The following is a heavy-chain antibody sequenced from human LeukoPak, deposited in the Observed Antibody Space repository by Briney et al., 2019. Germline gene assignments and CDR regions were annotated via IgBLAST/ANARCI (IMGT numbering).Heavy chain of an antibody. J-gene: IGHJ4*02. CDR1: GYTFTSYA. CDR3: ARGDDSGYSYGHIDY. Sequence: ASVRVSCKASGYTFTSYAMHWVRQAPGQRLEWMGWINAGNGNTKYSQKFQGRVTITRDTSASTAYMELSSLRSEDTAVYYCARGDDSGYSYGHIDYWGQGTLVTVSS. CDR2: INAGNGNT. D-gene: IGHD5-18*01. V-gene: IGHV1-3*01.